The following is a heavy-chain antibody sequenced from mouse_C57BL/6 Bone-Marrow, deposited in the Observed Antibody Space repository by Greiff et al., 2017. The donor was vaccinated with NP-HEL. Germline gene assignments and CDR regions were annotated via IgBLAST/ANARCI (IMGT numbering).Heavy chain of an antibody. CDR2: INPGSGGT. CDR1: GYAFTNYL. CDR3: AREGDGYYVPFAY. V-gene: IGHV1-54*01. J-gene: IGHJ3*01. D-gene: IGHD2-3*01. Sequence: QVQLQQSGAELVRPGTSVKVSCKASGYAFTNYLIEWVKQRPGQGLEWIGVINPGSGGTNYNEKFKGKATLTADKSSSTAYRQLSSLTSEDSAVYFCAREGDGYYVPFAYWGQGTLVTVSA.